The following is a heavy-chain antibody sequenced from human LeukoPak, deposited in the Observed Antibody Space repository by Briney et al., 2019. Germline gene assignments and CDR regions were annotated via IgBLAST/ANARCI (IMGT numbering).Heavy chain of an antibody. J-gene: IGHJ4*02. V-gene: IGHV3-74*01. CDR3: ARSSFPYYFDY. CDR1: GFTFSSYG. D-gene: IGHD3-16*01. Sequence: GGSLRLSCAASGFTFSSYGMHWVRQAPGKGLVWVSRIDNDGGSTTYADSVKGRFTISRDNAKNTLYLQMNSVRAEDTAVYYCARSSFPYYFDYWGQGTLVTVSS. CDR2: IDNDGGST.